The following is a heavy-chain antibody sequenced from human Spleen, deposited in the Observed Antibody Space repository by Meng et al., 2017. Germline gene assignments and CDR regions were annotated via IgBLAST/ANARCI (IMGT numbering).Heavy chain of an antibody. CDR1: GGSISTTKW. CDR2: IYHSGST. V-gene: IGHV4-4*02. D-gene: IGHD6-19*01. Sequence: QVQLEGSGPGRVKPSGTPSLPCAVSGGSISTTKWWNWVRQTPGKGLEWVGEIYHSGSTNYNPSLKSRVTMSVDKSKNQFSLKLTSVTAADTAVYYCASYNSGWPQFDSWGQGILVTVSS. CDR3: ASYNSGWPQFDS. J-gene: IGHJ4*02.